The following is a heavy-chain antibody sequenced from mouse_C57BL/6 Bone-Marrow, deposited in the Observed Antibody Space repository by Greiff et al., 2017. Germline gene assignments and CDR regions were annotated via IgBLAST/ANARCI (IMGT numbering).Heavy chain of an antibody. Sequence: QVQLQQPGAELVMPGASVKLSCKASGYTFTSSWMHWVKQRPGQGLEWIGEIDPSDSYTNYNQKFKGKSTLTVDKSSSTAYMQLSSLTSEDSAFYYCARDYSNPYAIDYWGQGTSVTVSS. D-gene: IGHD2-5*01. CDR2: IDPSDSYT. CDR3: ARDYSNPYAIDY. CDR1: GYTFTSSW. J-gene: IGHJ4*01. V-gene: IGHV1-69*01.